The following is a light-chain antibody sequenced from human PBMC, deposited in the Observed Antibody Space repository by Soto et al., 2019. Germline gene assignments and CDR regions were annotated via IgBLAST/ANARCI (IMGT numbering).Light chain of an antibody. J-gene: IGKJ4*01. CDR3: QQYGSSPPVT. CDR2: GAS. V-gene: IGKV3-20*01. CDR1: QSVRSNY. Sequence: ELVLTQSPGALSLSPGERATLSCRASQSVRSNYLAWYQQKPGQAPRLLIYGASSRATGIPDRFSGSGSGTDFTLAISRLEPEDFAVYDCQQYGSSPPVTFGGGTRVEIK.